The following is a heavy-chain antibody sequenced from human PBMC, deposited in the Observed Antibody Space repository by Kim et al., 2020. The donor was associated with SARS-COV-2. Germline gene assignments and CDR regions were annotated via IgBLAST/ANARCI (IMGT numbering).Heavy chain of an antibody. CDR2: ISAYNGNT. CDR3: ARRGLAVAGTRRSIDEKGWFDP. V-gene: IGHV1-18*04. Sequence: ASVKVSCKASGYTFTSYGISWVRQAPGQGLEWMGWISAYNGNTNYAQKLQGRVTMTTDTSTSTAYMELRSLRSDDTAVYYCARRGLAVAGTRRSIDEKGWFDPWGQGTLVTVSS. CDR1: GYTFTSYG. J-gene: IGHJ5*02. D-gene: IGHD6-19*01.